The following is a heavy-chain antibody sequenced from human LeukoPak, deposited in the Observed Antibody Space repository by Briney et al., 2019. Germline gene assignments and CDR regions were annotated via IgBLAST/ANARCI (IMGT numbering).Heavy chain of an antibody. CDR2: IIPIFGTA. Sequence: ASVKVSCKASGGTFSIYAISWVRQAPGQGLEWMGGIIPIFGTANYAQKFQGRVTITADESTSTAYMELSSLRSEDTAVYYCARAGSPTGYYDYWGQGTLVTVSS. J-gene: IGHJ4*02. CDR1: GGTFSIYA. CDR3: ARAGSPTGYYDY. D-gene: IGHD3-9*01. V-gene: IGHV1-69*13.